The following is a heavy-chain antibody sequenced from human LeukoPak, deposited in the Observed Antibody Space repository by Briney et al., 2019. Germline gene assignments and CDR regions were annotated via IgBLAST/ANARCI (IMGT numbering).Heavy chain of an antibody. Sequence: SETLSLTCAVSGYSISSGYYWGWIRQPPGKGPQWIGSIYHSGSAYYNPSLRSRVTISLDTSKNQFSLRLSSVTAADTAVYYCASGNDYGDYGGYWGQGTLVTVSS. D-gene: IGHD4-17*01. J-gene: IGHJ4*02. CDR1: GYSISSGYY. CDR3: ASGNDYGDYGGY. CDR2: IYHSGSA. V-gene: IGHV4-38-2*01.